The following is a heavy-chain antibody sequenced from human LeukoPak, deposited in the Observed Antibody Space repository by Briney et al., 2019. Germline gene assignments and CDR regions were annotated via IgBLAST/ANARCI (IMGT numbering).Heavy chain of an antibody. CDR1: GFTFSTYW. Sequence: GGSLRLSCAASGFTFSTYWMSWLRQAPGTGLEGVANMKPDGGEICYVDSAKGRFTISRDNSKNSLYLQMNSLRAEDTAVYYCARDLVVPAAMGYFDYWGRGTLVTVSS. CDR2: MKPDGGEI. D-gene: IGHD2-2*01. CDR3: ARDLVVPAAMGYFDY. V-gene: IGHV3-7*03. J-gene: IGHJ4*02.